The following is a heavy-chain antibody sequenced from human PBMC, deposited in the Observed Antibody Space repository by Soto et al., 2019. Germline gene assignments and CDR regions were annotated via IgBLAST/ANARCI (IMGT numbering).Heavy chain of an antibody. CDR2: IKQDGSEK. D-gene: IGHD2-15*01. J-gene: IGHJ6*03. V-gene: IGHV3-7*01. CDR1: GFTFSSYW. Sequence: PGGSLRLSCAASGFTFSSYWMSWVRQAPGKGLEWVANIKQDGSEKYYVDSVKGRFTISRDNAKNSLYLQMNSLRAEDTAVYYCASHCSGGSCYGHYYYMDVWGKGTTVTVSS. CDR3: ASHCSGGSCYGHYYYMDV.